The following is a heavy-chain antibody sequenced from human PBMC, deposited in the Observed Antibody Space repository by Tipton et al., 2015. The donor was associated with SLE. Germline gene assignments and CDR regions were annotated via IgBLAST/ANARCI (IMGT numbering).Heavy chain of an antibody. J-gene: IGHJ4*02. CDR2: INHSGST. Sequence: TLSLTCAVYGGSFSGYYWSWIRQPPGKGLDWIGEINHSGSTNYNPSLKSRVTISVHTSKNQFSLKLSSVTAADTALYYFSIGPLSSSSYFDDWGQGTPLTFSS. CDR3: SIGPLSSSSYFDD. CDR1: GGSFSGYY. V-gene: IGHV4-34*01. D-gene: IGHD6-6*01.